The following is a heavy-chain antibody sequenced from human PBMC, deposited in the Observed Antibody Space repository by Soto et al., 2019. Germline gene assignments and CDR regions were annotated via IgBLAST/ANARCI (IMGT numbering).Heavy chain of an antibody. Sequence: QVQLQESGPGLVKPSGTLSLTCAVSGGSFTSNNWWTWVRQPPGQGLEWIGEIYRTGSTNYNPSLKSRVNISLDKSENQVSLKVTSLTAADTAVYYCASRDPGTSVDYWGQGTLVTVSS. J-gene: IGHJ4*02. CDR2: IYRTGST. CDR3: ASRDPGTSVDY. V-gene: IGHV4-4*02. CDR1: GGSFTSNNW. D-gene: IGHD1-7*01.